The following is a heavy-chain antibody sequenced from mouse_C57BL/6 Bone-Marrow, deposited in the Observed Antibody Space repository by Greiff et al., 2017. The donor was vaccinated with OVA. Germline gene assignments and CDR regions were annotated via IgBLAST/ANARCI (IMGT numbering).Heavy chain of an antibody. J-gene: IGHJ4*01. D-gene: IGHD2-1*01. V-gene: IGHV2-6-1*01. CDR3: ARHDGNYVYAMDY. CDR1: GFSLTSYG. Sequence: VKLVESGPGLVAPSQSLSITCTVSGFSLTSYGVHWVRQPPGKGLEWLVVIWSDGSTTYNSALKSRLSISKDNSKSQVFLKMNSLQTDDTAMYYCARHDGNYVYAMDYWGQGTSVTVSS. CDR2: IWSDGST.